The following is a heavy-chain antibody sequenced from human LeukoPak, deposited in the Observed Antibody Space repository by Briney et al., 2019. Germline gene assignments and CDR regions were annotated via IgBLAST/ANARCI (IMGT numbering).Heavy chain of an antibody. V-gene: IGHV1-46*01. CDR3: ARGPVLTWFDP. CDR2: INPSGGST. Sequence: GASVKVSGKASGYTFTGYYMHWVRQAPGQGLEWMGIINPSGGSTSYAQKFQGRVTMTRDTSTSTVYMELSSLRSEDTAVYYCARGPVLTWFDPWGQGTLVTVSS. D-gene: IGHD4/OR15-4a*01. CDR1: GYTFTGYY. J-gene: IGHJ5*02.